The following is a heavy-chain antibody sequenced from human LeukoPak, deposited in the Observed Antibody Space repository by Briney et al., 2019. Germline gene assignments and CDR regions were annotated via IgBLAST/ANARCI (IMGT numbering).Heavy chain of an antibody. CDR2: ISGSGVST. V-gene: IGHV3-23*01. CDR1: GFTFSSHA. J-gene: IGHJ5*02. D-gene: IGHD2-21*01. CDR3: AKGLYGDTFLNWFDP. Sequence: GGSLRLSCAASGFTFSSHAMSWVRQAPGKGLKWVSGISGSGVSTYYTDSVEGRFTVSRDNSKDTMFLQMNSLRAEDTAVYYCAKGLYGDTFLNWFDPWGQGTLVTVSS.